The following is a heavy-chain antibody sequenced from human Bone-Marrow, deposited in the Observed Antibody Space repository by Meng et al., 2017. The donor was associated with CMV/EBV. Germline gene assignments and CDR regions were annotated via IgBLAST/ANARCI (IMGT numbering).Heavy chain of an antibody. CDR2: ISYDGSDT. D-gene: IGHD3-3*01. CDR1: EFTFRSYR. CDR3: ARSDFWSGYYNYIDY. V-gene: IGHV3-30*04. Sequence: GGPLRLSCAASEFTFRSYRMHWVRQAPGKGLEWLAGISYDGSDTYYADSMKGRFTIFRDNSRDTLFLQMDSLRAEDTGVYYCARSDFWSGYYNYIDYWGQGTVVTVSS. J-gene: IGHJ4*02.